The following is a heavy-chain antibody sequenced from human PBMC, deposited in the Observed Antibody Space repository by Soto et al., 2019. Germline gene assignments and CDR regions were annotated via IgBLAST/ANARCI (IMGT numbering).Heavy chain of an antibody. V-gene: IGHV3-30*18. CDR2: ISYDGSNK. J-gene: IGHJ4*02. Sequence: QVQLVESGGGVVQPGRSLRLSCAASGFTFSSYGMHWVRQAPGKGLEWVAVISYDGSNKYYSDSVKGRFTISRDNSKNTMYLQMNSLSAEDTAVYYCAKGVWFGESTYYFDYWGQGTLVTVSS. CDR3: AKGVWFGESTYYFDY. CDR1: GFTFSSYG. D-gene: IGHD3-10*01.